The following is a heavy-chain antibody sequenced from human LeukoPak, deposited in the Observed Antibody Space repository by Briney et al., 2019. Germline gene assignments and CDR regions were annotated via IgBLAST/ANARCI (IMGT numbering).Heavy chain of an antibody. J-gene: IGHJ6*02. CDR3: ARAPSAYYGMDV. CDR1: GYSFTTYW. CDR2: IYPGDSDT. Sequence: KISCKGSGYSFTTYWIGWVRQMPGKGLECMGIIYPGDSDTKYSPSFQGQVTISADKSISTAYLHWRSLKASDTAMFYCARAPSAYYGMDVWGQGTTVTVSS. V-gene: IGHV5-51*01.